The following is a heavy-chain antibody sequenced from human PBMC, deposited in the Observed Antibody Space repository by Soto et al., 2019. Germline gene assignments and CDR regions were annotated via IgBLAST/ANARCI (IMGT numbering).Heavy chain of an antibody. J-gene: IGHJ4*02. CDR2: ISSSGSTI. CDR3: ARDLGYYYDSSGYDY. CDR1: GFTFSSYE. Sequence: GGSLRLSCAASGFTFSSYEMNWVRQAPGKGLEWVSYISSSGSTIYYADSVKGRFTISRDNAKNSLYLQMNSLRAEDTAVYYCARDLGYYYDSSGYDYWGKGTLVTVSS. D-gene: IGHD3-22*01. V-gene: IGHV3-48*03.